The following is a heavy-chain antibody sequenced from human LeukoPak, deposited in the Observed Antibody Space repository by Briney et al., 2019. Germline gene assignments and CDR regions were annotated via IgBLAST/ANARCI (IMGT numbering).Heavy chain of an antibody. V-gene: IGHV4-39*07. Sequence: SETLSLTCTVSGGSISSSSYYWGWIRQPPGKGLEWIGSIYYSGSTYYNPSLKSRVTISVDTSKNQFSLKLSSVTAADTAVYYCASQGVTMIVVSDYWGQGTLVTVSS. CDR2: IYYSGST. J-gene: IGHJ4*02. CDR1: GGSISSSSYY. D-gene: IGHD3-22*01. CDR3: ASQGVTMIVVSDY.